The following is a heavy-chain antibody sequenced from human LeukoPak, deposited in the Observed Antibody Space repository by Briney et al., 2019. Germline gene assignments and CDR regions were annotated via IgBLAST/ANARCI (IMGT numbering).Heavy chain of an antibody. V-gene: IGHV1-2*02. CDR1: GYTFTGYY. J-gene: IGHJ6*03. D-gene: IGHD1-26*01. Sequence: ASVNVSCKASGYTFTGYYMHWVRQAPGQGLEWMGWINPNSGGTNYAQKFQGRVTMTRDTSISTAYMELSRLRSDDTAVYYCARVSGWVGAPRIYYYYYMDVWGKGTTVTISS. CDR3: ARVSGWVGAPRIYYYYYMDV. CDR2: INPNSGGT.